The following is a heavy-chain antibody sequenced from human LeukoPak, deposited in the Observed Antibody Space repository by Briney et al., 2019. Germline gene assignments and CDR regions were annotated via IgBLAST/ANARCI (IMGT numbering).Heavy chain of an antibody. CDR1: GFIFSDYY. CDR2: TSSSGGAT. J-gene: IGHJ4*02. D-gene: IGHD6-19*01. Sequence: GGSLRLSCAASGFIFSDYYMSWIRQVPGKGLEGVSYTSSSGGATYYAGFVKGRFTVCRDNAQNSLSLQMNRLRAADTAVYYCAKVKGRIAVAGTHFDYWGQGTLVTVSS. V-gene: IGHV3-11*01. CDR3: AKVKGRIAVAGTHFDY.